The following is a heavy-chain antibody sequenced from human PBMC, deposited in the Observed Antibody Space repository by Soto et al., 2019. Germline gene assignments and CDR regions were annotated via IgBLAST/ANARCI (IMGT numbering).Heavy chain of an antibody. Sequence: SETLSLTCAVYGGSFSGYYWSWIRQPPGKGLEWIGEINHSGSTNYNPSLKSRVTISVDTSKNQFSLSLSSVTAADTAVYYCAAHVAPAMVIFEYWGQGTLVTVSS. CDR3: AAHVAPAMVIFEY. CDR2: INHSGST. J-gene: IGHJ4*02. CDR1: GGSFSGYY. D-gene: IGHD5-18*01. V-gene: IGHV4-34*01.